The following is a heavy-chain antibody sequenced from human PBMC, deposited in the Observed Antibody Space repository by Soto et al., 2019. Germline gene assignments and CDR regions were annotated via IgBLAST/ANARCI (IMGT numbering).Heavy chain of an antibody. V-gene: IGHV4-34*01. CDR2: INHSGST. J-gene: IGHJ4*02. D-gene: IGHD6-13*01. CDR1: GGSFSGYY. Sequence: PSETLSLTCAVYGGSFSGYYWSWIRQPPGKGLEWIGEINHSGSTNYNPSLKSRVTISVDTSKNQFSLKLSSVTAADTAVYYCARGRRGSSSWYVTESNFDYWGQGTLVTVSS. CDR3: ARGRRGSSSWYVTESNFDY.